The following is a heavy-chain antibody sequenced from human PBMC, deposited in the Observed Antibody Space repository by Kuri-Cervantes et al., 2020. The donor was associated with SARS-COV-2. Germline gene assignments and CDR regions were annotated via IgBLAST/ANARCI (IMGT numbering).Heavy chain of an antibody. J-gene: IGHJ4*02. CDR2: ISAYNGNT. Sequence: ASVKVSCKASGYTFTSYGISWVRQAPGQGLEWMGWISAYNGNTNYAQKLQGRVTMTTDTSTSTAYMELTSLRSEDTAVYYCAKSPYNSGFDAWGQGTQVTVSS. V-gene: IGHV1-18*01. D-gene: IGHD6-19*01. CDR1: GYTFTSYG. CDR3: AKSPYNSGFDA.